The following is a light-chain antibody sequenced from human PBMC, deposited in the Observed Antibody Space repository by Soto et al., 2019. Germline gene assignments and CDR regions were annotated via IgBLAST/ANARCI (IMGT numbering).Light chain of an antibody. CDR3: AAWDDKLNGYV. J-gene: IGLJ1*01. CDR2: SNK. CDR1: TSNIGSNT. Sequence: QSALTQPPSASGTPGQRVTISCSGRTSNIGSNTVNWYQQLSGTAPKLLIFSNKERPSGVPGRFSGSRSGTSASLAISGLQSEDEADYYCAAWDDKLNGYVFGTGTKLTVL. V-gene: IGLV1-44*01.